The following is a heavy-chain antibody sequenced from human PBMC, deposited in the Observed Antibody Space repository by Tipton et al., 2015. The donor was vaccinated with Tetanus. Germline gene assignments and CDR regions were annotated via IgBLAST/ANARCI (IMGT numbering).Heavy chain of an antibody. D-gene: IGHD3-22*01. V-gene: IGHV1-2*06. J-gene: IGHJ6*02. CDR2: IDPNSGGT. CDR3: ARDRGDYIYYGMDV. Sequence: QVQLVQSGAEMKKPGASVKVSCKASGYTLTGYYMYWVRQAPGQGLEWMGRIDPNSGGTVYAQKFQGRVTMTRDTSISTAYMELSSLRSDDTAVYYCARDRGDYIYYGMDVWGPGTTVTVS. CDR1: GYTLTGYY.